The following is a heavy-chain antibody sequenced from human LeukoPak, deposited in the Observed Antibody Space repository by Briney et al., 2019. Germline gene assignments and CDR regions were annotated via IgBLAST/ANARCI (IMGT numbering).Heavy chain of an antibody. CDR3: ARDRGYYDFWSGYLALTQDNWFDP. Sequence: GGSLRLSCAASGFTFSSYSMNWVRQAPGKGLEWVSSISSSSSYIYYAGSVKGRFTISRDNAKNSLYLQMNSLRAEDTAVYYCARDRGYYDFWSGYLALTQDNWFDPWGQGTLVTVSS. V-gene: IGHV3-21*01. CDR2: ISSSSSYI. J-gene: IGHJ5*02. D-gene: IGHD3-3*01. CDR1: GFTFSSYS.